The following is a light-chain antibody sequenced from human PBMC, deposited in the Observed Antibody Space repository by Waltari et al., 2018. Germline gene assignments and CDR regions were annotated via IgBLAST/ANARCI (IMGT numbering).Light chain of an antibody. CDR3: QHSKICPA. CDR2: GAS. Sequence: EIVMPQSPATLSVSPGERATLSCRASQGISSDLAWYQQKPGQAPRLLIFGASTRATGVPARFSGSGSGTEFTLTISSLQSEDFGVYYCQHSKICPAFGQGTKVEIK. V-gene: IGKV3-15*01. J-gene: IGKJ1*01. CDR1: QGISSD.